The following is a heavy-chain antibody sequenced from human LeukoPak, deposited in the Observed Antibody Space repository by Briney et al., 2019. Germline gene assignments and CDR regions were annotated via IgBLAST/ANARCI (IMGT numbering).Heavy chain of an antibody. V-gene: IGHV1-2*02. J-gene: IGHJ5*02. D-gene: IGHD3-22*01. Sequence: ASVKVSCKASGYTFTGYYMHWVRQAPGQGLEWMGWINPSSGGTNYAQKFQGRVTMTRDTSISTAYMELSRLRSDDTAVYYCARDGRYYYDSSGYLNWFDPWGQGTLVTVSS. CDR3: ARDGRYYYDSSGYLNWFDP. CDR2: INPSSGGT. CDR1: GYTFTGYY.